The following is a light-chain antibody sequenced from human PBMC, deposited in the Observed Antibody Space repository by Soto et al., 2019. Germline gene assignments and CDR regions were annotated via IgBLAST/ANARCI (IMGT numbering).Light chain of an antibody. J-gene: IGLJ2*01. V-gene: IGLV2-14*03. Sequence: QSVLTQPASVSVSPGQSITLSCTGSSSDVGSSNYVSWYQQLPGKAPKLIIFDVNNRPSGVSDRFSGSKFDNTASLTISGLQAEDEADYYCSSFTTLNPVIFGGGTKLTVL. CDR1: SSDVGSSNY. CDR2: DVN. CDR3: SSFTTLNPVI.